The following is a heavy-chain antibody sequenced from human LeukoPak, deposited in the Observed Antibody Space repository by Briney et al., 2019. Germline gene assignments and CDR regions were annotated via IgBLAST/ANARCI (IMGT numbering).Heavy chain of an antibody. CDR2: IYYSGST. Sequence: PSETLSLTCTVSGASISSYYWSWIRQPPGKGLERIGYIYYSGSTNYNPSLKSRVSFSVDTSKNQFSLKLSSVTAADTAVYYCARDGYNFAFDYWGQGTLVTVSS. D-gene: IGHD5-24*01. J-gene: IGHJ4*02. CDR3: ARDGYNFAFDY. V-gene: IGHV4-59*01. CDR1: GASISSYY.